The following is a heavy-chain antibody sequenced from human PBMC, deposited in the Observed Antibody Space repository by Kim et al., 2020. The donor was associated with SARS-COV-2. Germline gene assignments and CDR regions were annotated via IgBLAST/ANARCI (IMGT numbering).Heavy chain of an antibody. CDR2: IYHSGST. D-gene: IGHD6-19*01. CDR1: GGSISSSNW. V-gene: IGHV4-4*02. CDR3: ARVDSSGWYGHYYYGMDV. J-gene: IGHJ6*02. Sequence: SETLSLTCPVSGGSISSSNWWSWVRQPPGKGLEWIGEIYHSGSTNYNPSLKSRVTISVDKSKNQFSLKLSSVTAADTAVYYCARVDSSGWYGHYYYGMDVWGQVTTVTVSS.